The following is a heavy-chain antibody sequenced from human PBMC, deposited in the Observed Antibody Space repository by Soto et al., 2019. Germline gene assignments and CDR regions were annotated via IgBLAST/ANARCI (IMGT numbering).Heavy chain of an antibody. V-gene: IGHV4-61*01. D-gene: IGHD3-10*01. CDR3: ARDSPTYYYGSGSYYYYYGMDV. J-gene: IGHJ6*02. Sequence: SETLSLTCTVSGGSVSSGSYYWSWIRQPPGKGLEWIGYIYYSGSTNYNPSLKSRVTVSVDTSKNQFSLKLSSVTAADTAVYYCARDSPTYYYGSGSYYYYYGMDVWGQGTTVTVSS. CDR1: GGSVSSGSYY. CDR2: IYYSGST.